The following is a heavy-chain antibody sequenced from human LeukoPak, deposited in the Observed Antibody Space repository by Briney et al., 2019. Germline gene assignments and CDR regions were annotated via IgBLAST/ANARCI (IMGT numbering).Heavy chain of an antibody. V-gene: IGHV3-11*06. CDR3: TRGSGNYLLFDY. CDR2: ITDSSTYT. J-gene: IGHJ4*02. CDR1: GFTFSDSY. Sequence: GGSLILSCAASGFTFSDSYMNWIRQAPGKGLEWVAYITDSSTYTNYADSVKGRFTISRDNAKNSLYLQMNSLRVDDTAVYYCTRGSGNYLLFDYWGQGTLVTVSS. D-gene: IGHD1-7*01.